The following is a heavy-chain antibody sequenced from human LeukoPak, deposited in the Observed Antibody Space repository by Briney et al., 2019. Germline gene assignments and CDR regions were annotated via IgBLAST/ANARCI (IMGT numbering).Heavy chain of an antibody. V-gene: IGHV4-34*01. CDR3: ARVPDYYDSSGYIDY. CDR1: GGSFSGYY. D-gene: IGHD3-22*01. J-gene: IGHJ4*02. Sequence: SETLSLTCAVYGGSFSGYYWSWIRQPPGKGLEWIGVINHSGSTNYNPSLKSRVTISVDTSKNQFSLKLSSVTAADTAVYYCARVPDYYDSSGYIDYWGQGTLVTVSS. CDR2: INHSGST.